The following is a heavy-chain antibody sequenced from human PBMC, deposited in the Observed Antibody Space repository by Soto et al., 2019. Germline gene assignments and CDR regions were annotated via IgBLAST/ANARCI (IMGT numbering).Heavy chain of an antibody. V-gene: IGHV4-59*08. D-gene: IGHD2-15*01. J-gene: IGHJ5*02. CDR3: ARPRGYCSGGSCYNWFDP. CDR1: GGSISSYY. Sequence: PSETLSLTCTVSGGSISSYYWSWIRPPPGKGLEWIGYIYYSGSTNYNPSLKSRVTISVDTSKNQFSLKLSSVTAADTAVYYCARPRGYCSGGSCYNWFDPWGQGTLVTVSS. CDR2: IYYSGST.